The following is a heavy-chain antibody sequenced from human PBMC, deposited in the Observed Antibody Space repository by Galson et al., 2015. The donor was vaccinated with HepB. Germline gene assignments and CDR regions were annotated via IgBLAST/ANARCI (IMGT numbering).Heavy chain of an antibody. CDR2: IIPIFGTA. J-gene: IGHJ6*03. CDR3: ARVRGSSGWYQRENYYMDV. V-gene: IGHV1-69*13. CDR1: GGTFSSYA. D-gene: IGHD6-19*01. Sequence: SVKVSCKASGGTFSSYAISWVRQAPGQGLEWVGGIIPIFGTANYAQKFQGRVTITADESTSTAYMELSSLRSEDTAVYYCARVRGSSGWYQRENYYMDVWGKGTTVTVSS.